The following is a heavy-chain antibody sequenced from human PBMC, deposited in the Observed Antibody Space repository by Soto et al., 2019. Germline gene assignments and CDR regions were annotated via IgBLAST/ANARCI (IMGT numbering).Heavy chain of an antibody. V-gene: IGHV5-10-1*03. D-gene: IGHD1-1*01. CDR2: IDPSDSRT. CDR1: GYRFISYW. CDR3: VRHGNGTPYYVDY. J-gene: IGHJ4*02. Sequence: EVQLEQSGAEVKKPGESLRLSCKASGYRFISYWISWVRQRPGEGLEWVGRIDPSDSRTVYSPSFQGHVTISIDMSVNTAYLQWNNLQASDTAMYFCVRHGNGTPYYVDYWGRGTLVPVSS.